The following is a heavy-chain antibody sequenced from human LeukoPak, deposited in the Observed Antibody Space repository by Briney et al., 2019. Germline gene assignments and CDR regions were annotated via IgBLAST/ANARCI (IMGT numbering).Heavy chain of an antibody. CDR3: ARDQGRAPYYDFWSGYYYGWFDP. V-gene: IGHV1-2*02. Sequence: GASVKVSCKASGYTFTGYYMHWVRQAPGQGLEWMGWINPNSGGTNYAQKFQGRVTMTRDTSISTAYMELSRLRSDDTAVYYCARDQGRAPYYDFWSGYYYGWFDPWGQGTLVTVSS. CDR1: GYTFTGYY. J-gene: IGHJ5*02. CDR2: INPNSGGT. D-gene: IGHD3-3*01.